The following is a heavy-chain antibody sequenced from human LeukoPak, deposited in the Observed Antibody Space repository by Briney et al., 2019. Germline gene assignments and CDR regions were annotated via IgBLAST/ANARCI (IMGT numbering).Heavy chain of an antibody. CDR2: IYYSGST. CDR1: GGSISSSSYY. CDR3: ARGATDWFDP. J-gene: IGHJ5*02. V-gene: IGHV4-39*01. D-gene: IGHD5-12*01. Sequence: SETLSLTCTVSGGSISSSSYYWGWIRRPPGKGLEWIGSIYYSGSTYYNPSLKSRVTISVDTSKNQFSLKLSSVTVADTAVYYCARGATDWFDPWGQRTLVTVSS.